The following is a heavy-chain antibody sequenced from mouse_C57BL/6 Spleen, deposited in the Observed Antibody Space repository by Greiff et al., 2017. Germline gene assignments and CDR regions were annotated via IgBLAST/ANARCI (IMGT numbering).Heavy chain of an antibody. CDR3: ASGTTVVAHYYAMDY. CDR1: GYTFTSYW. J-gene: IGHJ4*01. V-gene: IGHV1-64*01. D-gene: IGHD1-1*01. CDR2: IHPNSGST. Sequence: QVQLQQSGAELVKPGASVKLSCKASGYTFTSYWMHWVKQRPGQGLEWIGMIHPNSGSTNYNEKFKSKATLTVDKSSSTAYMQLSSLTSEDSAVYYCASGTTVVAHYYAMDYWGQGTSVTVSS.